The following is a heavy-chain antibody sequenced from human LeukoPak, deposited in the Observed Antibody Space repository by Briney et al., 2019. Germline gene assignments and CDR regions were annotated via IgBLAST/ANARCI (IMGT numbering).Heavy chain of an antibody. CDR2: IVPILGTA. CDR3: ARGPYSSSWYGY. D-gene: IGHD6-13*01. J-gene: IGHJ4*02. V-gene: IGHV1-69*13. Sequence: SVKVSCKASGGTFSSYAISWVRQAPGQGLEWMGGIVPILGTANYAQKFQGRVTITADESTSTAYMELSSLRSEDTAVYYCARGPYSSSWYGYWGQGTLVTVSS. CDR1: GGTFSSYA.